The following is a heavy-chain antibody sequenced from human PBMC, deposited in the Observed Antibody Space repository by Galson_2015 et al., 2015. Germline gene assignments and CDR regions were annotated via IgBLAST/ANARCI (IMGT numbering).Heavy chain of an antibody. CDR2: IYYSGST. D-gene: IGHD3-16*01. Sequence: SETLSLTCTVSGGSISSYYWSWIRQPPGKGLEWIGYIYYSGSTNYNPSLKSRVTISVDTSKNQFSLKLSSVTAADTAVYYCAGLTSLLRWFDPWSQGTLVTVSS. CDR1: GGSISSYY. CDR3: AGLTSLLRWFDP. V-gene: IGHV4-59*01. J-gene: IGHJ5*02.